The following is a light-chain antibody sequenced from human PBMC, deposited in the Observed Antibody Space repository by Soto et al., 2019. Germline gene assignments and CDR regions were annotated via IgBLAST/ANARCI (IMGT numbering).Light chain of an antibody. CDR3: QQSYSTPGT. CDR2: AAS. Sequence: DIQMTQSPSTLSASVGDRVTITCRASQSISNWLAWYQQKSGKAPKLLIYAASSLQSGVPSRFSGSGSGTDFTLTISSLQPEDFATYYCQQSYSTPGTFGQGTKVDI. J-gene: IGKJ1*01. CDR1: QSISNW. V-gene: IGKV1-39*01.